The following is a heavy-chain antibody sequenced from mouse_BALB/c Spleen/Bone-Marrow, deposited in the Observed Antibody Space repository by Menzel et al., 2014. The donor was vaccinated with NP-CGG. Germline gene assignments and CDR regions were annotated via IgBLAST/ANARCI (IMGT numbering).Heavy chain of an antibody. CDR3: TREGCHGSSYVDY. CDR1: GYTFTSYW. J-gene: IGHJ2*01. V-gene: IGHV1-69*02. Sequence: QAQLKQSGAELVRPGASVKLSCKASGYTFTSYWINRVKQRPGQGLEWIGNIYPSDSYTNYNQKFKDKATLTVDKSSSTAYMQLSSPTSEDSAVYYCTREGCHGSSYVDYWGQGTTLTVSS. D-gene: IGHD1-1*01. CDR2: IYPSDSYT.